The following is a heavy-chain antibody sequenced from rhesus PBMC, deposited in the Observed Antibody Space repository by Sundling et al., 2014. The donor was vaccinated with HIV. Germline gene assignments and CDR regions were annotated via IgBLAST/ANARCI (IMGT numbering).Heavy chain of an antibody. Sequence: QVQLQESGPGLVKPSETLSLTCAVSGYSISSGYYWGWIRQPPGKGLEYIGYISGSSGSTYYNPSLKSRVTISTDTSKNQFSLKLNSVTAADTAVYYCARNPGGYSNYGLDSWGQGVVVTVSS. CDR3: ARNPGGYSNYGLDS. V-gene: IGHV4-99*01. J-gene: IGHJ6*01. D-gene: IGHD5-30*01. CDR2: ISGSSGST. CDR1: GYSISSGYY.